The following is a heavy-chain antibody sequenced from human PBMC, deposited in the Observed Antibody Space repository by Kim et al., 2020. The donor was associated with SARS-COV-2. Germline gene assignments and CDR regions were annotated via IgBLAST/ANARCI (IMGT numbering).Heavy chain of an antibody. J-gene: IGHJ5*01. CDR2: IYHSGST. Sequence: SETLSLTCTVSGYSISSGYYWGWIRQPPGKGLEWIGSIYHSGSTYYNPSLKSRVTISVDTSKNQFSLKLSSVTAADTAVYYCARGLGAYCGGDCYPPYN. V-gene: IGHV4-38-2*02. CDR3: ARGLGAYCGGDCYPPYN. D-gene: IGHD2-21*02. CDR1: GYSISSGYY.